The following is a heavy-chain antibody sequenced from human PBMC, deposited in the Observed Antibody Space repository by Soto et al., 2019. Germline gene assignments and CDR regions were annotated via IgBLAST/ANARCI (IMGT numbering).Heavy chain of an antibody. Sequence: VQLVQSGAEVKKPGSSVKVSCKASGGTFSSYAISWVRQAPGQGLEWMGGIIPIFGTANYAQKFQGRVTMTADESTSTASMELSSLRSEDTAVYYCAREGASGSHIGYWGQGNLVTVSS. CDR2: IIPIFGTA. V-gene: IGHV1-69*01. J-gene: IGHJ4*02. CDR3: AREGASGSHIGY. D-gene: IGHD3-22*01. CDR1: GGTFSSYA.